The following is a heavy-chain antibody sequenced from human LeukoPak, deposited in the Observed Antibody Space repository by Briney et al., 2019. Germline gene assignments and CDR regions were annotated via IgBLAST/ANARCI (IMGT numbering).Heavy chain of an antibody. CDR2: TYYRSKWYN. J-gene: IGHJ4*02. V-gene: IGHV6-1*01. Sequence: SQTLSLTCAISGDGVSSNSAAWNWIRQSPSRGLEWLGRTYYRSKWYNDYAVSVKSRITINPDTSKNQFSLQLNSVTPEDTAVYYCARGVPATARSAGFDYWGQGTLVTVSS. CDR3: ARGVPATARSAGFDY. CDR1: GDGVSSNSAA. D-gene: IGHD3-10*01.